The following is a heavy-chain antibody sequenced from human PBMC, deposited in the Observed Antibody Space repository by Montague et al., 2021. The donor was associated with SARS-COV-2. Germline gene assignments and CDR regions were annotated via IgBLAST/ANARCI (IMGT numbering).Heavy chain of an antibody. D-gene: IGHD3-9*01. CDR2: IYSGGST. CDR1: GFTVSSNY. Sequence: SLRLSCAASGFTVSSNYMSWVRQAPGKGLEWVSVIYSGGSTYYADSVKGRFTISRDNSKNRLYLQMNSLRAEDTAVYYCARDRHWTNTYYDILTGYQYYYYGMDVWGQGTTVTVSS. J-gene: IGHJ6*02. CDR3: ARDRHWTNTYYDILTGYQYYYYGMDV. V-gene: IGHV3-66*01.